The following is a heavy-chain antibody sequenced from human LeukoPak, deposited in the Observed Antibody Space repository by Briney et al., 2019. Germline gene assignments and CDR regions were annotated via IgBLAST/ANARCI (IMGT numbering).Heavy chain of an antibody. J-gene: IGHJ6*03. CDR1: GFTFSSYF. Sequence: GGSLRLSCAAAGFTFSSYFMNWVRQAPGKGLEWVSYISSSSSTIHYADSVKGRFTISRDNAKNSLYLQMNSLRAEDTAVYYCAKAPPYGDYLYYYYYMDVWGKGTTVTISS. CDR2: ISSSSSTI. CDR3: AKAPPYGDYLYYYYYMDV. V-gene: IGHV3-48*01. D-gene: IGHD4-17*01.